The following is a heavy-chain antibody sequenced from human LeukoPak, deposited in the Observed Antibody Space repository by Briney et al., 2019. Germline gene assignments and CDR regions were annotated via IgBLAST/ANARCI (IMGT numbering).Heavy chain of an antibody. CDR3: ARDVGPGDGYKGFDY. D-gene: IGHD5-24*01. Sequence: PGGSLRLSCAASGFTFSSYSMNWVRQAPGKGLEWVSSISSSSSYIYYADSVKGRFTISRDNAKNSLYLQMNSLRAEDTAVYYCARDVGPGDGYKGFDYWGQGTLVTVSS. CDR1: GFTFSSYS. V-gene: IGHV3-21*01. J-gene: IGHJ4*02. CDR2: ISSSSSYI.